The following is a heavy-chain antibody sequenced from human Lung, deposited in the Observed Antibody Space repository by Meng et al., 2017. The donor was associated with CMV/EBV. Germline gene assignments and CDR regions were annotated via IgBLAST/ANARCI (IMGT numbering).Heavy chain of an antibody. CDR3: AKGDDSGWSPFDY. V-gene: IGHV3-23*03. Sequence: GGSLRLSCAASGFTFSNYAMNWVRQAPGKGLEWVSVIYSDGSSTYYADSVKGRFTISRDNSKNTLDLQMNSLRAEDTAVYYCAKGDDSGWSPFDYWGQGTRVTVSS. J-gene: IGHJ4*02. CDR2: IYSDGSST. D-gene: IGHD3-22*01. CDR1: GFTFSNYA.